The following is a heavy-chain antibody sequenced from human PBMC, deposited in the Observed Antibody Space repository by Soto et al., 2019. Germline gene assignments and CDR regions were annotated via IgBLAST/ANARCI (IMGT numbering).Heavy chain of an antibody. CDR1: GFTFGDYA. CDR2: IRSKAYGGTT. V-gene: IGHV3-49*04. J-gene: IGHJ3*02. D-gene: IGHD3-22*01. CDR3: TREKWLGAFDI. Sequence: GGSLRLSCTASGFTFGDYAMSWVRQAPGKGLEWVGFIRSKAYGGTTEYAASVKGRFTISRDDSKSIAYLQMNSLKTEDTAVYYCTREKWLGAFDIWGQGTMVTVSS.